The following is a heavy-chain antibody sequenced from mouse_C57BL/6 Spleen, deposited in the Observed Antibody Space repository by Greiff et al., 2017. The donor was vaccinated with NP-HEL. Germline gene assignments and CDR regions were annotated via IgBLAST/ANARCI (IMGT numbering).Heavy chain of an antibody. Sequence: EVQRVESGPELVKPGASVKISCKASGYSFTGYYMNWVKQSPEKSLEWIGEINPSTGGTTYNQKFKAKATLTVDKSSSTAYMQLKSLTSEDSAVYYCARPYYYGSSFDYWGQGTTLTVSS. CDR2: INPSTGGT. V-gene: IGHV1-42*01. D-gene: IGHD1-1*01. J-gene: IGHJ2*01. CDR1: GYSFTGYY. CDR3: ARPYYYGSSFDY.